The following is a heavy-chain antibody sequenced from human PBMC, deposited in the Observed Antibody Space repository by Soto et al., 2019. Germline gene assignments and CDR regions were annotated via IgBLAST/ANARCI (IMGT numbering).Heavy chain of an antibody. J-gene: IGHJ6*02. CDR3: ARDLTNYDFCSGYYAPYYYYYGMDV. V-gene: IGHV3-7*01. D-gene: IGHD3-3*01. CDR2: IKQDGSEK. CDR1: GFTFSSYW. Sequence: GSLRLSCAASGFTFSSYWMSWARQAPGKGLEWVANIKQDGSEKYYVDSVKGRFTTSRDNAKNSLYLQMNSLGAEDTAVYYCARDLTNYDFCSGYYAPYYYYYGMDVWGQGTTVTVSS.